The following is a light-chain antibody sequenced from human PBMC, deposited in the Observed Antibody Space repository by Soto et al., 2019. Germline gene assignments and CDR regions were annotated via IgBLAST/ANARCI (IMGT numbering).Light chain of an antibody. V-gene: IGKV3D-20*02. J-gene: IGKJ5*01. CDR3: QQRHNWPIT. Sequence: EIVLTQSPGTLSLSPGERATLSCRASQSVSTNYLGSYLAWYQQKPGQAPRLLIYGVSNRAAGIPGRFSGSGSGTDFTLTISSLEPEDFGVYYCQQRHNWPITFGQGTRLEIK. CDR2: GVS. CDR1: QSVSTNYLGSY.